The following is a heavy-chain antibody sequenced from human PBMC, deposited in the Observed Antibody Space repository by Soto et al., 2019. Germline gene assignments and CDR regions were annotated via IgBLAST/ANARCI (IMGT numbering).Heavy chain of an antibody. CDR3: ASDGGAGDRYACDI. Sequence: GGSLRLSCAASGFPFSSYGMHWVRQAPGKGLEWVAVIWYDGSNKYYADSVKSRFTISRDNSKNTLYLQMNSLRAEDTAVYYCASDGGAGDRYACDIWGNGNMVIVSS. CDR1: GFPFSSYG. J-gene: IGHJ6*04. CDR2: IWYDGSNK. V-gene: IGHV3-33*01. D-gene: IGHD2-8*01.